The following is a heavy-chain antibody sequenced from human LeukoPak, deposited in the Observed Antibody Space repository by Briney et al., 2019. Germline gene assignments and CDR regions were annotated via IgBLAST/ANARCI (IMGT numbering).Heavy chain of an antibody. CDR2: IFPGDSDT. Sequence: GESLKISCKGSGYSFSSYWISWVRQMPGKGLEWMGIIFPGDSDTTYSPSFQGQVTISADKSISTAYLQWSSLKASDTAMYYCARRTAYSSEYWGQGTLVTVSS. D-gene: IGHD6-13*01. V-gene: IGHV5-51*01. J-gene: IGHJ4*02. CDR1: GYSFSSYW. CDR3: ARRTAYSSEY.